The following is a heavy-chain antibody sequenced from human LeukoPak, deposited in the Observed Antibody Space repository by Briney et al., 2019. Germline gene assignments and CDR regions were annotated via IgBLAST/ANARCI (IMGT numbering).Heavy chain of an antibody. V-gene: IGHV4-34*01. CDR3: ARGVARTYYSDTSGYAAADY. D-gene: IGHD3-22*01. CDR1: GGSISSYY. J-gene: IGHJ4*02. Sequence: SETLSLTCTVPGGSISSYYWSWIRQPPGKGLEWIGEINHSGSTNYNPSLKSRVTISVDTSKNQFSLKLSSVTAADTAVYYCARGVARTYYSDTSGYAAADYWGQGTLVTVSS. CDR2: INHSGST.